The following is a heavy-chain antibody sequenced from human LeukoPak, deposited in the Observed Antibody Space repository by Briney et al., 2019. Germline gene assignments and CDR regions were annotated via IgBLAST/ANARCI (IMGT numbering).Heavy chain of an antibody. J-gene: IGHJ1*01. CDR1: GFTFSNAW. CDR3: TTDSRPYYYDSSGYYRDRAEYFQH. V-gene: IGHV3-15*01. Sequence: GGSLRLSCAASGFTFSNAWMSWVRQAPGKGLEWVGRIKSKTDGGTTDYAAPVKGRFTISRDDSKNTLYLQMNSLKTEDTAVYYCTTDSRPYYYDSSGYYRDRAEYFQHWGQGTLVTVSS. CDR2: IKSKTDGGTT. D-gene: IGHD3-22*01.